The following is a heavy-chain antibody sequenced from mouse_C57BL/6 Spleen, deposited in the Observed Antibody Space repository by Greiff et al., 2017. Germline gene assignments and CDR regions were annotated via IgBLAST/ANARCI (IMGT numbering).Heavy chain of an antibody. Sequence: QVQLQQSGAELVRPGTSVKVSCKASGYAFTNYLIEWVKQRPGQGLEWIGVINPGSGGTNYNEKFKGKATLTADKSSSTAYMQLSSLTSEDSAVYFCARSELTGDYWGQGTTLTVSS. V-gene: IGHV1-54*01. CDR2: INPGSGGT. CDR1: GYAFTNYL. CDR3: ARSELTGDY. J-gene: IGHJ2*01. D-gene: IGHD4-1*01.